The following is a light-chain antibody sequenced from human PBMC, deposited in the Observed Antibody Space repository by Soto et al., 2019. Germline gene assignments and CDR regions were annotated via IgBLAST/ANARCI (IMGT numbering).Light chain of an antibody. Sequence: EIVMTQSPATLSVSPGERATLSCRASLSVSRNLAWYQQKPGQAPRLLIFDASTRATGIPARFSGSGSGTEFTLTITSLQSEDFAVYYCQQYNEWPPGYTFGQGTKIEIK. CDR1: LSVSRN. CDR2: DAS. V-gene: IGKV3-15*01. CDR3: QQYNEWPPGYT. J-gene: IGKJ2*01.